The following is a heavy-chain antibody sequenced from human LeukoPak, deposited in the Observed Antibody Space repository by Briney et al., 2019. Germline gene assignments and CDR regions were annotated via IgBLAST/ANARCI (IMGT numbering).Heavy chain of an antibody. CDR2: IYHNEDT. J-gene: IGHJ4*02. Sequence: SETLSLTCTVSGDSISSGLYSWGWIRQPPGEGLEWIGNIYHNEDTYYNPSLRSRVTISVDTSENQFSLNLRSVTAADTAVYYCARLWSHSKTEDYWGQGTVVTVSS. D-gene: IGHD3-16*01. CDR3: ARLWSHSKTEDY. V-gene: IGHV4-39*01. CDR1: GDSISSGLYS.